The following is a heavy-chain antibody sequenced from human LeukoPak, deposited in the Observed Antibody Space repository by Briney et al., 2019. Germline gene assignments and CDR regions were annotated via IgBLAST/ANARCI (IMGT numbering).Heavy chain of an antibody. Sequence: SETLSLTCTVSGGSISSYYWSWIRQPPGKGLEWIGYIYYSGSTNYNPSLKSRVTISVDTSKNQFSLKLSSVTAADTAVYYCANRGSYGVFDIWGQGTMVTVSS. D-gene: IGHD1-26*01. J-gene: IGHJ3*02. CDR1: GGSISSYY. V-gene: IGHV4-59*01. CDR2: IYYSGST. CDR3: ANRGSYGVFDI.